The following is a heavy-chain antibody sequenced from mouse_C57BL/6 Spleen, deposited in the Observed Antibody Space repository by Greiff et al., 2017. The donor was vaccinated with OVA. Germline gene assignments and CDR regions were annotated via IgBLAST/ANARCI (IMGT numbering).Heavy chain of an antibody. CDR3: ARYDYGSSGGY. V-gene: IGHV1-82*01. J-gene: IGHJ2*01. Sequence: QVQLKQSGPELVKPGASVKISCKASGYAFSSSWMNWVKQRPGKGLEWIGRIYPGDGDTNYNGKFKGKATLTADKSSSTAYMQLSSLTSEDSAVYFCARYDYGSSGGYWGQGTTLTVSS. CDR1: GYAFSSSW. D-gene: IGHD1-1*01. CDR2: IYPGDGDT.